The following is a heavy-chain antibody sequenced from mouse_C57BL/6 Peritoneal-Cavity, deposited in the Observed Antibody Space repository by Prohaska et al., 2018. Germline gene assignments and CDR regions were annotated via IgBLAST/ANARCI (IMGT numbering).Heavy chain of an antibody. J-gene: IGHJ2*01. V-gene: IGHV1-64*01. CDR1: GYTFTSSW. CDR2: ICPNSGST. D-gene: IGHD1-1*01. CDR3: APITTVGLDY. Sequence: QVPLQQPGAELVKPGASVKLSCEASGYTFTSSWMHWVKQSPGQGLEWIGMICPNSGSTNCNEKFKSKATLTVDKSSSTAYMQLSSLTSEDSAVYYCAPITTVGLDYWGQGTTLTVSS.